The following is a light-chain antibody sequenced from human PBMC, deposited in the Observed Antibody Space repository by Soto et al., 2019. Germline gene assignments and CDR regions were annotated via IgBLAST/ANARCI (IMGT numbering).Light chain of an antibody. Sequence: EIVLTQSPGTLSLSPGERATLSCRASQSVTNNYLAWYQQKPGQAPRLLIDDVSHRATGIPDRFSGSGSGTDFTLTINRLEPEDFAVYYCQQCATAPLTFGQGTRVETK. J-gene: IGKJ1*01. CDR1: QSVTNNY. CDR2: DVS. CDR3: QQCATAPLT. V-gene: IGKV3-20*01.